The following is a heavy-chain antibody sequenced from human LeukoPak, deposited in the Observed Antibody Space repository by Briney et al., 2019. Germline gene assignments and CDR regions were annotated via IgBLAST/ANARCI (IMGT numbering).Heavy chain of an antibody. D-gene: IGHD5-18*01. CDR2: INSGSSCI. CDR1: IFTYSSYC. Sequence: GGSLRLFCAASIFTYSSYCMHCVRQATGKALVWVSYINSGSSCINYAGSVKGRFTISRDNATNSMNLQMTSLRAEDTAVYYCARADTAMTTFDYFYGMDVWGQGTTVTVSS. J-gene: IGHJ6*02. CDR3: ARADTAMTTFDYFYGMDV. V-gene: IGHV3-21*01.